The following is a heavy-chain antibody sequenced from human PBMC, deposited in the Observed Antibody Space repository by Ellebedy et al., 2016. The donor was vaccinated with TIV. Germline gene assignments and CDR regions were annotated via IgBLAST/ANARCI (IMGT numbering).Heavy chain of an antibody. V-gene: IGHV3-64D*06. CDR2: IVSNGDST. CDR1: GFTFSSYA. CDR3: VKAWGD. Sequence: GESLKISCSASGFTFSSYAMHWVRQAPGKGLEYISAIVSNGDSTYYANSVKGRFIISGDNSKNTLYLQMSSLRPEDTAVYYCVKAWGDWGQGTLVTVSS. D-gene: IGHD3-16*01. J-gene: IGHJ4*02.